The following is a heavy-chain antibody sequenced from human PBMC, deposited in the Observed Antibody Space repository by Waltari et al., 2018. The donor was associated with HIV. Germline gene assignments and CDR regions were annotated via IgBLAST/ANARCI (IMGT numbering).Heavy chain of an antibody. CDR2: INAGNGNT. Sequence: QVQLVQSGAEVKKPGASVKVSCKASGYTFTSYAMHWVRQAPGQRLEWMGWINAGNGNTKYSQKFQGRVTITRDTSASTAYMELSSLRSEDTAVYYCARDYKYYDILTGYYLSYSYYGMDVWGQGTTVTVSS. V-gene: IGHV1-3*01. CDR1: GYTFTSYA. D-gene: IGHD3-9*01. J-gene: IGHJ6*02. CDR3: ARDYKYYDILTGYYLSYSYYGMDV.